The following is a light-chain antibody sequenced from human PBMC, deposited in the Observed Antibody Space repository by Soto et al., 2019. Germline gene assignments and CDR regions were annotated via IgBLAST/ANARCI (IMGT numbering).Light chain of an antibody. J-gene: IGLJ1*01. V-gene: IGLV2-14*01. CDR2: EVS. Sequence: QSALTQPASVSGSPGQSITISCTGTSSDVGGYNYASWYQQHPGKAPKLIYEVSNRPSGVSNRFSGSKSGNTASLTISGRQAEDEADYYCNSYTSKSTGVFGTRTKVTVL. CDR1: SSDVGGYNY. CDR3: NSYTSKSTGV.